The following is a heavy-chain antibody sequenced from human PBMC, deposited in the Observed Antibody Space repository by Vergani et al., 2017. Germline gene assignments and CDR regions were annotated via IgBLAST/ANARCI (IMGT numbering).Heavy chain of an antibody. CDR1: GLSLSNTTMC. CDR3: ARYYYDSGSVYQSHFDY. D-gene: IGHD3-10*01. Sequence: QVTLRESGPALVRPTQTLTLTCTFSGLSLSNTTMCVSWIRQPPGKVLEWLARIDWDADKYYSTSLRTRLTIAKDTSKNQVVLTMTNMDPVDTATYYCARYYYDSGSVYQSHFDYWGHGTLVTVSS. V-gene: IGHV2-70*13. J-gene: IGHJ4*01. CDR2: IDWDADK.